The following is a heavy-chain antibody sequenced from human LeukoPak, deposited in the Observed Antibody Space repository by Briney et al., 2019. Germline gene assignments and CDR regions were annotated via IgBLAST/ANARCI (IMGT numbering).Heavy chain of an antibody. J-gene: IGHJ6*04. V-gene: IGHV4-61*02. CDR3: ARDKSMDV. CDR1: GGSLSSGSYY. Sequence: SQTLSLTCTVSGGSLSSGSYYWSWIRQPAGKGLEWIGRIYTSGSTNYNPSLTSRVTISGDASKNPFSLKLSSVTAADTAVYYCARDKSMDVWGKGTTVTVSS. CDR2: IYTSGST.